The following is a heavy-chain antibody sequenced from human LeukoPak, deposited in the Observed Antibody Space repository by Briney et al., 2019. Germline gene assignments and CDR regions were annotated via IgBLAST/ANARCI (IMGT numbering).Heavy chain of an antibody. CDR3: ASVRQGKGDYPNYYYYYMDV. CDR1: GGSISSYY. D-gene: IGHD4-17*01. CDR2: IYYSGST. Sequence: SETLSLTCTVSGGSISSYYWSWIRQPPGKGLEWIGYIYYSGSTNYNPSLKSRVTISVDTSKNQFSLKLSSVTAADTAVYYCASVRQGKGDYPNYYYYYMDVWGKGTTITVSS. V-gene: IGHV4-59*12. J-gene: IGHJ6*03.